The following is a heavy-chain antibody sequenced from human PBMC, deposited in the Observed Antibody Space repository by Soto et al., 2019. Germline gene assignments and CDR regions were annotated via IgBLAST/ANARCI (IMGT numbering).Heavy chain of an antibody. J-gene: IGHJ2*01. V-gene: IGHV5-51*01. CDR2: IYPGDSDT. D-gene: IGHD6-13*01. Sequence: PGESLKISCQGSGYSFANYWIGWVRQKPGKGLEWMGIIYPGDSDTRYSPSFQGQVTISADKSISTAYLQWTSLKASDTAMYYCARPPYSNTSWYFHLWGRGTLVTVSS. CDR3: ARPPYSNTSWYFHL. CDR1: GYSFANYW.